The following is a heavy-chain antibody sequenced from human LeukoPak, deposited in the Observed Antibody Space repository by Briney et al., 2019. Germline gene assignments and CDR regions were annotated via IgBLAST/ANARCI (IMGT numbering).Heavy chain of an antibody. D-gene: IGHD2-2*01. CDR2: INPNSGGT. CDR1: GYTFTGYY. V-gene: IGHV1-2*02. CDR3: ARDREDIVVAGAFDI. Sequence: PRASVKVSCKASGYTFTGYYMHWVRQAPGQGLEWMGWINPNSGGTNYAQKFQGRVTMTRDTSISTAYMELSRLRSDDTAVYYCARDREDIVVAGAFDIWGQGTMVTVSS. J-gene: IGHJ3*02.